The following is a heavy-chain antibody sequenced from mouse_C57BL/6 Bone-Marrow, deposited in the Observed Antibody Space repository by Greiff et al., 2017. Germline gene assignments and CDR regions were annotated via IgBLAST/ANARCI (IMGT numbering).Heavy chain of an antibody. CDR3: AREREYYGYFDY. J-gene: IGHJ2*01. CDR1: GFTFSSYA. D-gene: IGHD1-1*01. CDR2: ISDGGSYT. Sequence: EVKVVESGGGLVKPGGSLKLSCAASGFTFSSYAMSWVRQTPEKRLEWVATISDGGSYTYYPDNVKGRFTISRDNAKNNLYLQMSHLKSEDTAMYYCAREREYYGYFDYWGQGTTLTVSS. V-gene: IGHV5-4*01.